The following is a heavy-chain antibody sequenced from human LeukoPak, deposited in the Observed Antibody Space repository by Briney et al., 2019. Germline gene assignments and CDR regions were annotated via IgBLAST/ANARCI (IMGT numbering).Heavy chain of an antibody. J-gene: IGHJ6*02. V-gene: IGHV1-24*01. Sequence: GASVKVSCKASGGTFISYAISWVRQAPGKGLEWMGGFDPEDGETIYAQKFQGRVTMTEDTSTDTAYMELSSLRSEDTAVYYCATGVAYYYYGMDVWGQGTTVTVSS. CDR2: FDPEDGET. CDR1: GGTFISYA. CDR3: ATGVAYYYYGMDV.